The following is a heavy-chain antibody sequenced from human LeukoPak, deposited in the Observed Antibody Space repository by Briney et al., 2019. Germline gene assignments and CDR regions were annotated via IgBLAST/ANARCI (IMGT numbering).Heavy chain of an antibody. D-gene: IGHD6-13*01. CDR3: AKDVRGAAADPDNWFDP. V-gene: IGHV3-23*01. J-gene: IGHJ5*02. Sequence: GGSLRLSCAASGFTFSSYAMSWVRQAPGKGLEWVSAISGSGGSTYYADSVKGRFTTSRDNSKNTLYLQMNSLRAEDTAVYYCAKDVRGAAADPDNWFDPWGQGTLVTVS. CDR1: GFTFSSYA. CDR2: ISGSGGST.